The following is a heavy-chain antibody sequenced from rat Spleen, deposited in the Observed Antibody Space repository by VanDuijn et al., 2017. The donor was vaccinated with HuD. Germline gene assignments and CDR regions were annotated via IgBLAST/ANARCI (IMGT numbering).Heavy chain of an antibody. Sequence: EVQLVESDGGLVQPGRSLKLSCAASGFTFSNYGMAWVRQTPTKGLEWVASISTGGGSTYYRDSVKGRFTVSRDNAKSTLYLQMDSLRSEDTATYYCARDRNWYFDFWGPGTMVTVSS. CDR2: ISTGGGST. J-gene: IGHJ1*01. CDR1: GFTFSNYG. V-gene: IGHV5S13*01. CDR3: ARDRNWYFDF.